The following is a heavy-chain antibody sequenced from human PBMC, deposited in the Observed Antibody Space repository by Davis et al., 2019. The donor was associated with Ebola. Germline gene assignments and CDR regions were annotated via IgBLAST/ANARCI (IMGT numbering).Heavy chain of an antibody. CDR3: AKSWTQLWPIDY. CDR1: GFTVTSSD. J-gene: IGHJ4*02. CDR2: ISGSGGST. V-gene: IGHV3-23*01. D-gene: IGHD5-18*01. Sequence: GESLKISCAASGFTVTSSDMSWVRQAPGKGLEWVSTISGSGGSTYYADSVKGRFTISRDNSKNTLYLQMNSLRAEDTAVYYCAKSWTQLWPIDYWGQGTLVTVSS.